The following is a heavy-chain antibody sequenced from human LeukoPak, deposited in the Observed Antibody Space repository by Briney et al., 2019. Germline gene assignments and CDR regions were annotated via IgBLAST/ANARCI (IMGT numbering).Heavy chain of an antibody. Sequence: ASVKVSCKASGYTFSDYGITWVRQAPGQGLEWMAWISAHNGNTKCAQKVQGRVTVTTDTSTSTAYMDLRSLRSDDTAVYFCARVWGSCDGRGCYLPDYWGQGTLVTVSS. D-gene: IGHD2-21*01. V-gene: IGHV1-18*01. CDR2: ISAHNGNT. J-gene: IGHJ4*02. CDR1: GYTFSDYG. CDR3: ARVWGSCDGRGCYLPDY.